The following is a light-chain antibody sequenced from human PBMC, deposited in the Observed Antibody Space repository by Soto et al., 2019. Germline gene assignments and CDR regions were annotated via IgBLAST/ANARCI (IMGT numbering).Light chain of an antibody. CDR1: QSVSSN. V-gene: IGKV3-20*01. CDR2: GAS. Sequence: PEYPATLSVSPGERASLSCRASQSVSSNLAWYQQKPGQAPRLLIYGASSRATGIPDRFSGSGSGTDFTLTISRLQPEDFAVYYCQQYGRSPRTFGQGTKVDIK. CDR3: QQYGRSPRT. J-gene: IGKJ1*01.